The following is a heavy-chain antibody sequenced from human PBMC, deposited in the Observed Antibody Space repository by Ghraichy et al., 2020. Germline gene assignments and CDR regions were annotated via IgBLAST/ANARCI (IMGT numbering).Heavy chain of an antibody. J-gene: IGHJ6*03. Sequence: SETLSLTCTVSGVSMNSYYWSWIRQPAGMGLEWIGRIYSSGSTNYNPSLKSRVIMSVDTANNQFSLKLRSVTAADTAVYYCARTEVVVPTHNNMNYYMDVWGKGTTVTVSS. CDR3: ARTEVVVPTHNNMNYYMDV. V-gene: IGHV4-4*07. CDR2: IYSSGST. CDR1: GVSMNSYY. D-gene: IGHD2-2*01.